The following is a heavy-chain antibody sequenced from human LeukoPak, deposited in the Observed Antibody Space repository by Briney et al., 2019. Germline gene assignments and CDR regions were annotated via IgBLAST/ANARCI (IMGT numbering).Heavy chain of an antibody. V-gene: IGHV4-34*01. J-gene: IGHJ5*02. CDR3: ARGGEYCSSTSCYAGGDFVDP. Sequence: KPSETLSLTCAVYGGSFSGYYWSWIRQPPGKGLEWIGEINHSGSTNYNPSLKSRVTISVDTSKNQFSLKLSSVTAADTAVYYCARGGEYCSSTSCYAGGDFVDPWGQGTLVTVSS. CDR2: INHSGST. CDR1: GGSFSGYY. D-gene: IGHD2-2*01.